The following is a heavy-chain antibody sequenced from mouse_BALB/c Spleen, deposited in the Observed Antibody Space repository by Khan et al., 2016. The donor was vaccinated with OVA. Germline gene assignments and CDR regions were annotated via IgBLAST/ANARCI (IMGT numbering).Heavy chain of an antibody. CDR3: TRSGYGSFAY. D-gene: IGHD2-2*01. V-gene: IGHV1S81*02. J-gene: IGHJ3*01. Sequence: QVQLQQSGAELVKPGASVKLSCKASGYTFTSYYMYWVKQRPGQGLEWIGEINPSNGGTTFNEKFKSKATLTVDKSSSTSYMQLSSLTSEDSAVYYCTRSGYGSFAYWGQGTLVTVSA. CDR1: GYTFTSYY. CDR2: INPSNGGT.